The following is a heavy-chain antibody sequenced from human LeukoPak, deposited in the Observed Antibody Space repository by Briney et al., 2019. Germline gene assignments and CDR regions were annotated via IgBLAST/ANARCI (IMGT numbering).Heavy chain of an antibody. CDR1: GGSISRSSYY. D-gene: IGHD3-3*01. CDR3: ARLGDGGTIFGVATYYFDY. Sequence: SETLSLTCAVPGGSISRSSYYWGWIRQPPGKGLEWIGSIYYSGSTYYNPSLKSRVTISVDTSKNQFSLKLSSVTAADTAVYYCARLGDGGTIFGVATYYFDYWGQGTLVTVSS. V-gene: IGHV4-39*01. CDR2: IYYSGST. J-gene: IGHJ4*02.